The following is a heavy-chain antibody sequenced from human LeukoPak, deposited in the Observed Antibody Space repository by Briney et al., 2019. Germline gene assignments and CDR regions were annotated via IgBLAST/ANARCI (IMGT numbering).Heavy chain of an antibody. CDR1: GFTFATYA. CDR3: AKDRGDGGNRNGFSDF. J-gene: IGHJ4*02. CDR2: ISGTGGST. Sequence: GGSLRLSCAASGFTFATYAMSWVRQAPGKGLEWVSGISGTGGSTYYADSVKGRFTISRDNSKNTLYLQLNSMRADVTAVYYCAKDRGDGGNRNGFSDFRGQGALVTASS. V-gene: IGHV3-23*01. D-gene: IGHD1-14*01.